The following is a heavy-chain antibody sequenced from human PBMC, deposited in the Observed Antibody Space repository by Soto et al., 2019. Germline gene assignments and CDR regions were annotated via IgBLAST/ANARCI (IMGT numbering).Heavy chain of an antibody. CDR1: GDSIRRGNHY. D-gene: IGHD3-10*02. V-gene: IGHV4-30-4*01. J-gene: IGHJ6*02. Sequence: ASETLSLTCTVSGDSIRRGNHYWSWIRQPPGKALEWIGYIYYSGSTYYSPSLKSRVTISVDTSKNKFSLKLNSVTAEATAQYKCAGVDLFNVYVCMGVWRRGTTVAVSS. CDR3: AGVDLFNVYVCMGV. CDR2: IYYSGST.